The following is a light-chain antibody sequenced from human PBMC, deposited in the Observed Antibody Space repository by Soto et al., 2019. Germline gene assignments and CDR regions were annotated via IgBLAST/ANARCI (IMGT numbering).Light chain of an antibody. Sequence: EIVLTQSPGTLSLSPGERATLSCRASQSISSTYLAWYRQKPGQAPRLLIYAASSRATGIPDRFSGSGSGTDFTLTISRLEPEDFAVYYCQQYYASSWTFGQGTMVEIK. V-gene: IGKV3-20*01. CDR2: AAS. J-gene: IGKJ1*01. CDR1: QSISSTY. CDR3: QQYYASSWT.